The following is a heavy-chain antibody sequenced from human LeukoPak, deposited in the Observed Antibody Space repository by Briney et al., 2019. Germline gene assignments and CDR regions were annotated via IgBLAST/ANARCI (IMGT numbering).Heavy chain of an antibody. V-gene: IGHV4-59*01. CDR1: GGSISSYY. CDR2: IYYSGST. D-gene: IGHD6-13*01. J-gene: IGHJ4*02. CDR3: AREIPGYSSSWYYFDY. Sequence: SETLSLTCAVSGGSISSYYWSWIRQPPGKGLEWIGYIYYSGSTNYNPSLKSRVTISVDTSKNQFSLKLSFVTAADTAVYYCAREIPGYSSSWYYFDYWGQGTLVTVSS.